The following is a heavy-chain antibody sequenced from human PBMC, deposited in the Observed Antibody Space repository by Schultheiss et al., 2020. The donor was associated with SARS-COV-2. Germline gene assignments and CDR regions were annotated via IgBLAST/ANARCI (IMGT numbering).Heavy chain of an antibody. CDR2: IYYSGST. D-gene: IGHD6-19*01. CDR3: AREMYSSGWRPTSYYYGMDV. Sequence: SQTLSLTCTVSGGSISSGGYYWSWIRQHPGKGLEWIGYIYYSGSTNYNPSLKSRVTISVDTSKNQFSLKLSSVTAADTAVYYCAREMYSSGWRPTSYYYGMDVWGQGTTVTVSS. J-gene: IGHJ6*02. CDR1: GGSISSGGYY. V-gene: IGHV4-31*03.